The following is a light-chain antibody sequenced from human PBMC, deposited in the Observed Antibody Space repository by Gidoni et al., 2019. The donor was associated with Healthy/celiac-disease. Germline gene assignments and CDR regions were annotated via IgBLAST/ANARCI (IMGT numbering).Light chain of an antibody. Sequence: MVLTQSPGTLSLSPGERATLYCRASQSVSSSYLAWYQQKPGQAPRLLIYGASSRATGIPDRFSGSGSGTDFTLTISRLEPEDFAVYYCQQYGSFGPGTKVDIK. CDR3: QQYGS. CDR2: GAS. J-gene: IGKJ3*01. CDR1: QSVSSSY. V-gene: IGKV3-20*01.